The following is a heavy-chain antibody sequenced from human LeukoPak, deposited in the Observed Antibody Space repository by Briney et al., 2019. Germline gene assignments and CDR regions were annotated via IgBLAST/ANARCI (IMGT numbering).Heavy chain of an antibody. J-gene: IGHJ4*02. CDR3: ARHISGSSLFDY. D-gene: IGHD1-26*01. Sequence: SETLSLTCAVYGGSFSGYYWSWIRQPPGKGLEWIGEINHSGSTNYNPSLKSRVTISVDTSKNQFSLKLSSVTAADTAVYYCARHISGSSLFDYWGQGTLVTVSS. V-gene: IGHV4-34*01. CDR2: INHSGST. CDR1: GGSFSGYY.